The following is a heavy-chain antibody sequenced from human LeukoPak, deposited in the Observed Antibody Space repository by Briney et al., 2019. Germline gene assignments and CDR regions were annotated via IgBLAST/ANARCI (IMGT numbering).Heavy chain of an antibody. CDR1: GFTFTSSA. J-gene: IGHJ6*02. Sequence: SVKVSCKASGFTFTSSAVQWVRQARGQRLEWIGWIVVGSGNANYAQKFQERVTITRDMSTSTAYMELSSLRSEDTAVYYCAAEGHHGSYKDGMDVWGQGTTVTVSS. CDR3: AAEGHHGSYKDGMDV. V-gene: IGHV1-58*01. D-gene: IGHD1-26*01. CDR2: IVVGSGNA.